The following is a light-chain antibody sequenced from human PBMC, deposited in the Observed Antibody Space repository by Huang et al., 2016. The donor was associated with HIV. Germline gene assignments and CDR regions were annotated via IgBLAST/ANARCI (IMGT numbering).Light chain of an antibody. Sequence: EVVLTQSPVTLSLFPGERATLSCRASQSVGNYLAWYQQKPGQAPRHLIFDAINRATGIPVRFSGGGSGTDFALTISGLEHDDFAVYCCQQRGNSWTFGQGTKVEIK. CDR2: DAI. CDR3: QQRGNSWT. V-gene: IGKV3-11*01. J-gene: IGKJ1*01. CDR1: QSVGNY.